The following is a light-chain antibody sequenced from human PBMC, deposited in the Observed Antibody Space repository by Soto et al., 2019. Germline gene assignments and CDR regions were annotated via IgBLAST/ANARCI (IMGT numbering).Light chain of an antibody. J-gene: IGLJ2*01. Sequence: QSALTQPASVSGSPGQSITIYCTGSSSDIGGYNYVSWYQQHPGKAPKLIIYDVSNRPSGVSDRFSGSKSGNTASLTISGLQAEDETDYYCSSYTSSRTVVFGGGTKLTVL. CDR2: DVS. V-gene: IGLV2-14*01. CDR1: SSDIGGYNY. CDR3: SSYTSSRTVV.